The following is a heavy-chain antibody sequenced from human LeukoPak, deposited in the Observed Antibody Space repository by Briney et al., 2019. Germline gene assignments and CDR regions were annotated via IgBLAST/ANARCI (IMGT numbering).Heavy chain of an antibody. J-gene: IGHJ4*02. D-gene: IGHD6-13*01. V-gene: IGHV3-53*01. Sequence: GGSLRLSCEVSGISVRGSYMSWVRQTPGKGLEWVSVIYSGDRTYYAESVKGRFTISRDTSKNTLYLQMNNLRADDTARYYCTRDLTGTTWSENDYWGQGTLVTISS. CDR1: GISVRGSY. CDR3: TRDLTGTTWSENDY. CDR2: IYSGDRT.